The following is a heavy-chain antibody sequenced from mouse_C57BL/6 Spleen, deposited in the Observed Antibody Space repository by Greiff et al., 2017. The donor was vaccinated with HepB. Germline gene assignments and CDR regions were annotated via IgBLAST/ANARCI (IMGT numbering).Heavy chain of an antibody. CDR2: ISSGSSTI. CDR3: ARRYYDYPYWYFDV. J-gene: IGHJ1*03. CDR1: GFTFSDYG. Sequence: EVQLVESGGGLVKPGGSLKLSCAASGFTFSDYGMHWVRQAPEKGLEWVAYISSGSSTIYYADTVKGRFTISRDNAKNTLFLQMTSLRSEDTAMYYCARRYYDYPYWYFDVWGTGTTVTVSS. V-gene: IGHV5-17*01. D-gene: IGHD2-4*01.